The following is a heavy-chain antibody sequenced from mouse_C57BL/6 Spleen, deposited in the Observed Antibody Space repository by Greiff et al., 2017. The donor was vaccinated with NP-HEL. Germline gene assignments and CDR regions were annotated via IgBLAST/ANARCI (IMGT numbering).Heavy chain of an antibody. V-gene: IGHV1-4*01. CDR1: GYTFTSYT. J-gene: IGHJ4*01. CDR2: INPSSGYT. CDR3: ARKPLYAMDY. Sequence: VQLQQSGAELARPGASVKMSCKASGYTFTSYTMPWVKQRPGQGLEWIGYINPSSGYTKYNQKFKDKATLTADKSSSTAYMQLSSLTSEDSAVYYCARKPLYAMDYWGQGTSVTVSS.